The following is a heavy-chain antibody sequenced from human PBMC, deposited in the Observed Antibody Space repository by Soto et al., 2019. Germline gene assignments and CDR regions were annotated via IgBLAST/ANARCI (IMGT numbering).Heavy chain of an antibody. D-gene: IGHD1-1*01. J-gene: IGHJ1*01. V-gene: IGHV1-18*01. CDR1: GYNFFDYG. Sequence: QIQLVQSGAEVKKPGASVKVSCKASGYNFFDYGVSWVRQAPGQGLEWMGWVSPKSGITAFARKVQGRVTMTADTSTNTAYLELRGLRSDDTAVYYCARGRTVSSIGPLLVWGQGTLVSVSS. CDR3: ARGRTVSSIGPLLV. CDR2: VSPKSGIT.